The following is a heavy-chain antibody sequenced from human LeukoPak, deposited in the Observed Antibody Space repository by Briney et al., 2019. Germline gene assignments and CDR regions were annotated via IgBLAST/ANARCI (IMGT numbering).Heavy chain of an antibody. CDR3: ASGSSPLFDY. Sequence: ASVKVSCKASGYTFANYYIHWVRQAPGQGPEWMGWISAYNGNTNYAQKLQGRVTMTTDTSTSTAYMELRSLRSDDTAVYYCASGSSPLFDYWGQGTPVTVSS. CDR1: GYTFANYY. V-gene: IGHV1-18*04. CDR2: ISAYNGNT. D-gene: IGHD1-26*01. J-gene: IGHJ4*02.